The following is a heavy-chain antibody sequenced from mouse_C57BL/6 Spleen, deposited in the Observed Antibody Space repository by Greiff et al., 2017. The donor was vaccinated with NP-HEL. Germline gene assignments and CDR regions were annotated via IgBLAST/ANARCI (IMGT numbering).Heavy chain of an antibody. CDR1: GYSITSGYY. V-gene: IGHV3-6*01. CDR2: ISYDGSN. J-gene: IGHJ4*01. Sequence: EVQLVESGPGLVKPSQSLSLPCSVTGYSITSGYYWNWIRQFPGNKLEWMGYISYDGSNNYNPSLKNRISITRDTSKNQFFLKLNSVTTEDTATYYCARDLYYINSYAMDYWGQGTSVTVSS. D-gene: IGHD2-5*01. CDR3: ARDLYYINSYAMDY.